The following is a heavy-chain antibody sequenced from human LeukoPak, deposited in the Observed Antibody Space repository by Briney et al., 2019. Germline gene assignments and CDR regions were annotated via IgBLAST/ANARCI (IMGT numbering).Heavy chain of an antibody. CDR3: ARQLFSALDY. CDR2: IHPGDSDT. CDR1: GYIFTNTW. Sequence: GESLKISCKASGYIFTNTWIAWVRQMPGKGLEWMGIIHPGDSDTRYSPSFQGQVTFSADKSISAAYLQRSGLKASDTAMYYCARQLFSALDYWGQGTLVTVSS. J-gene: IGHJ4*02. D-gene: IGHD1-26*01. V-gene: IGHV5-51*01.